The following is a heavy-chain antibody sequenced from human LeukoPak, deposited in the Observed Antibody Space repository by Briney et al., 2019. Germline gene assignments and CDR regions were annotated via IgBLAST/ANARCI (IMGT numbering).Heavy chain of an antibody. CDR1: GFTVSSDY. J-gene: IGHJ3*02. Sequence: VGSLRLSCAASGFTVSSDYMSWVRQAPGKGLEWVSVIYSGGTTHYADSVKGRFTISRDNSKNTLYLQMNSLRAEDTAVYYCARGPYGSSGTPDAFDIWGQGTMVTVSS. CDR3: ARGPYGSSGTPDAFDI. D-gene: IGHD3-10*01. CDR2: IYSGGTT. V-gene: IGHV3-66*01.